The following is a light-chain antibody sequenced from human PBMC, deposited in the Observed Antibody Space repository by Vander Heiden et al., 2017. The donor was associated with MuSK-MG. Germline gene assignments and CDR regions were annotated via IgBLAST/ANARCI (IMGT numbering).Light chain of an antibody. CDR2: DAS. CDR1: QSVSNY. Sequence: EIVLTQSPATLSLSPGERATLSCRSSQSVSNYLAWYQQKPGQAPRLLIYDASKRATGIPARFSGSGSGKDFTLTSSSLEHEDFAVYYWQQRITWITFGGGTKVESK. J-gene: IGKJ4*01. V-gene: IGKV3-11*01. CDR3: QQRITWIT.